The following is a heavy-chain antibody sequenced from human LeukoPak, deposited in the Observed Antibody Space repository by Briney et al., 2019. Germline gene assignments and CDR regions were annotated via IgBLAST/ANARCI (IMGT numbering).Heavy chain of an antibody. D-gene: IGHD3-22*01. V-gene: IGHV3-9*03. CDR2: ISGDSGII. J-gene: IGHJ3*02. CDR1: GFTFDDYA. CDR3: EKAARSYTMKVVPDAFDI. Sequence: GRSLRLSCAASGFTFDDYAMHWVRQAPWKGLEWVSGISGDSGIIVYADSVNGRFTISRDNAKNSLYLQMNSMRAEDMALYYCEKAARSYTMKVVPDAFDIWGQGTMATVSS.